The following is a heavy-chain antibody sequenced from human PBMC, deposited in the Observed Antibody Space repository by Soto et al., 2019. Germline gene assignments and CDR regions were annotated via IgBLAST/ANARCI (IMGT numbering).Heavy chain of an antibody. CDR3: ARYGTRDDW. J-gene: IGHJ4*02. Sequence: EVQLVESGGGFVQPGGSLRLSCAASGFTFRNYDMNWVRKAPGKGLEWVSYISSSGITTYYADFAAGRFTISRDNAKESMYLHLNSLRVEDTAVYYCARYGTRDDWWCLGTQVTVSA. D-gene: IGHD1-1*01. V-gene: IGHV3-48*03. CDR1: GFTFRNYD. CDR2: ISSSGITT.